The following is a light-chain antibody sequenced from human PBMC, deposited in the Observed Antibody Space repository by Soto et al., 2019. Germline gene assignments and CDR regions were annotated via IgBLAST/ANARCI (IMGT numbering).Light chain of an antibody. Sequence: QSALTQPASVSGSPGQSLTISCTGSSTDVGNSKFVSWYQLHPGQAPKLMIYEGTKRPSGTSNRFSGSYSGNTASLTISGLQTEDEADYYCCSHAGTCTLVFGGGTKLTVL. J-gene: IGLJ3*02. CDR1: STDVGNSKF. CDR3: CSHAGTCTLV. V-gene: IGLV2-23*01. CDR2: EGT.